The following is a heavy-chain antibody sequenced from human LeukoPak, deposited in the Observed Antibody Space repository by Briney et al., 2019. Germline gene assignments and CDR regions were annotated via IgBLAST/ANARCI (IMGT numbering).Heavy chain of an antibody. J-gene: IGHJ4*02. D-gene: IGHD5-18*01. Sequence: PGRSLRLSCAASGFTFSSYAMHWVRQAPGKGLEWVSSISSSSSYIYYADSVKGRFTISRDNAKNSLYLQMNSLRAEDTAVYYCARDVPDTAMVTERYFDYWGQGTLVTVSS. CDR2: ISSSSSYI. V-gene: IGHV3-21*01. CDR3: ARDVPDTAMVTERYFDY. CDR1: GFTFSSYA.